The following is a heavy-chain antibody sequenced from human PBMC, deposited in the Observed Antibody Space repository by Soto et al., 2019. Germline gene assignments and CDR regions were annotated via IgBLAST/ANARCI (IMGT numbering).Heavy chain of an antibody. CDR3: AREVQVHTPAFVY. D-gene: IGHD3-10*01. Sequence: QVQLVQSGAEMKKPGSSVKVSCQSSGGTFNTYAMNWVRQAPGHGPEWMGDISPMFGAANYAPKFQGRVTITAEESTCTSYMQLCSLTSEDTALYFCAREVQVHTPAFVYWGQGTLVTVSS. CDR1: GGTFNTYA. J-gene: IGHJ4*02. CDR2: ISPMFGAA. V-gene: IGHV1-69*01.